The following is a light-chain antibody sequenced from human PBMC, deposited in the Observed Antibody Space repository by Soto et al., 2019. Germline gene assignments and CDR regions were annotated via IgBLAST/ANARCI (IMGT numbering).Light chain of an antibody. CDR2: GVS. V-gene: IGKV3-20*01. Sequence: EIVLTQSPGTLSLSPGERATLSCRASQSVSSSYLAWYQQKPGQAPRLLIYGVSSRATGIPDRFSGSGSGTDFTLTISRLEPEDFAVYYCQQYGSSLFFGQGTKLEIK. J-gene: IGKJ2*01. CDR1: QSVSSSY. CDR3: QQYGSSLF.